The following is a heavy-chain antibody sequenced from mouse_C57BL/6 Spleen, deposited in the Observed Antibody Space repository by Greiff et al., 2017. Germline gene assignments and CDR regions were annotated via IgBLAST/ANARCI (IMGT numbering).Heavy chain of an antibody. D-gene: IGHD1-1*01. Sequence: EVKLVESGGGLVQPKGSLKLSCAASGFSFNTYAMNWVRQAPGKGLEWVSRIRSKSNNYATYYADSVKDRFTISRDDSESMLYLQMNNLKTENTAMYYCVSDLSYAMDYGGQGTSVTVSS. CDR1: GFSFNTYA. CDR2: IRSKSNNYAT. J-gene: IGHJ4*01. V-gene: IGHV10-1*01. CDR3: VSDLSYAMDY.